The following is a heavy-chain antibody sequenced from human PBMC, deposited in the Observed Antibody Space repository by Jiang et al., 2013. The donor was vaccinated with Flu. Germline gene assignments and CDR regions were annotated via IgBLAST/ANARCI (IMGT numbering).Heavy chain of an antibody. V-gene: IGHV1-46*01. CDR3: ARDNSYDDSYWYFDL. D-gene: IGHD3-22*01. CDR1: GYSFSSNY. CDR2: INPNGGYS. Sequence: GAEVKKPGASVKVSCRASGYSFSSNYMHWVRQAPGQGLEWMGVINPNGGYSNYAQKFQGRVALTRDTSTSTFYMELSSLRSEDTAMYYCARDNSYDDSYWYFDLWGRGTQVTVSS. J-gene: IGHJ2*01.